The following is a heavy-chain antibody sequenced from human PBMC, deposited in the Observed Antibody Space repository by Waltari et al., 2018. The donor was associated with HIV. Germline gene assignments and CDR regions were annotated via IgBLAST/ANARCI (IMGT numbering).Heavy chain of an antibody. D-gene: IGHD3-10*01. CDR3: ASARETMGVDFDS. V-gene: IGHV1-69*08. CDR1: GGRCTSQS. CDR2: IIPMSGTA. Sequence: QVQLVQSAAEVTKPGSLIKVSSKAYGGRCTSQSINWVRQVPGQGLEWLGRIIPMSGTANNAQKFQGRITITADESTSTAYMELRNLKSDDTAVYFCASARETMGVDFDSWGQGTLVNVSS. J-gene: IGHJ4*02.